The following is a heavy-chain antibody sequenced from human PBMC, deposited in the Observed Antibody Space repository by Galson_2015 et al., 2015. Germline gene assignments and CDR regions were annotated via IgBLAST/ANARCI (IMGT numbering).Heavy chain of an antibody. D-gene: IGHD6-19*01. J-gene: IGHJ3*02. V-gene: IGHV3-9*01. Sequence: SLRLSCAGSGFTFDDYAMHWVRQGPGKGLEWVAGISWNGNVINYADSVKGRFTISRDNAKNSLHLQMNSLRAEDTALYYCARWGYTSGWESLGLPLVDFDIWGQGTTVTVSS. CDR2: ISWNGNVI. CDR1: GFTFDDYA. CDR3: ARWGYTSGWESLGLPLVDFDI.